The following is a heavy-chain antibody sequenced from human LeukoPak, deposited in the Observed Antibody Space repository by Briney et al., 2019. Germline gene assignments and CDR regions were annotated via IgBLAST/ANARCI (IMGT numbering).Heavy chain of an antibody. V-gene: IGHV3-48*02. CDR1: GFTFSKYG. D-gene: IGHD3-22*01. Sequence: PGGSLRLSCAASGFTFSKYGMNWVHQAPGKGLEWVSYISSSSSALYYADSVKGRFTISRDNAKNSLYLQMNSLRDEDTAVYYCASAPRYDSSGYYCKYWGQGTLVTVSS. J-gene: IGHJ4*02. CDR2: ISSSSSAL. CDR3: ASAPRYDSSGYYCKY.